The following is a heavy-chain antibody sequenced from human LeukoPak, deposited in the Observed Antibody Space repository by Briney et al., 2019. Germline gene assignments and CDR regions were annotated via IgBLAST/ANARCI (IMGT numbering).Heavy chain of an antibody. D-gene: IGHD3-3*01. CDR2: IYTSGST. J-gene: IGHJ4*02. CDR3: ARVVTIFGVVRVY. CDR1: GGSISSGSYY. V-gene: IGHV4-61*02. Sequence: KTSQTLSLTCTVSGGSISSGSYYWSWIRQPAGKGLEWIGRIYTSGSTNYNPSLKSRVTISVDTSKNQFSLKLSSVTAADTAVYYCARVVTIFGVVRVYWGQGTLVTVSP.